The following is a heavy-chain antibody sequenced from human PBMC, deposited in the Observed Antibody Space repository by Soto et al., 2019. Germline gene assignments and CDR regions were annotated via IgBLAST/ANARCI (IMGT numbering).Heavy chain of an antibody. J-gene: IGHJ4*02. CDR3: ASDYYDSSGAYFDY. Sequence: SETLSLTCTVSGGSVSSGSYYWSWIRQPPGKGLEWIGYIYYSGSTNYNPSLKSRVTISVDTSKNQFSLKLSSVTAADTAVYYCASDYYDSSGAYFDYWGQGTLVTVSS. CDR2: IYYSGST. D-gene: IGHD3-22*01. CDR1: GGSVSSGSYY. V-gene: IGHV4-61*01.